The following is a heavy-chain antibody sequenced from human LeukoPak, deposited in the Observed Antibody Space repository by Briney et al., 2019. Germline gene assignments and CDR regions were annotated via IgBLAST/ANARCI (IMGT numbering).Heavy chain of an antibody. Sequence: GGSLRLSCAASGFTFNTFKMNWVRQAQGKGLEWVSSITSGGDYIYYADSVTARFTTSRDNAKNSLSLQLNSLRVEDTAVYYCARGHYDVLAASYKWTPDYWGQGTLVTVSS. CDR2: ITSGGDYI. V-gene: IGHV3-21*01. CDR3: ARGHYDVLAASYKWTPDY. CDR1: GFTFNTFK. J-gene: IGHJ4*02. D-gene: IGHD3-9*01.